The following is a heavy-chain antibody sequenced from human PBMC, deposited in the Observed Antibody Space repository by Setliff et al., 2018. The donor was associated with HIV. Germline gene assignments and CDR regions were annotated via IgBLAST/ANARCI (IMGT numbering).Heavy chain of an antibody. D-gene: IGHD3-3*01. J-gene: IGHJ3*02. CDR3: ARVRERIGVTDTDDAFDI. Sequence: GASVKVSCKAAGYSFHSYGLSWVRLAPGQGLEWMGWISPYNGNTNYAQRFQGRLTMTTDTSTITAYMELRSLRSDDTAVYYCARVRERIGVTDTDDAFDIWGQGTAVTVS. V-gene: IGHV1-18*01. CDR1: GYSFHSYG. CDR2: ISPYNGNT.